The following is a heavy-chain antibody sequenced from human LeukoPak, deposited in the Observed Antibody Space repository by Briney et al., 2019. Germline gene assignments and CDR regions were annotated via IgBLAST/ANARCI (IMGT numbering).Heavy chain of an antibody. D-gene: IGHD3-22*01. CDR3: ARLKYYYDSSGYRAEYFQH. CDR1: GGPIRSYY. J-gene: IGHJ1*01. CDR2: IYYTGST. Sequence: PSETLSLTCTVSGGPIRSYYWTWIRQPPGKGLEWIGHIYYTGSTTYNPSLKSRVTISVDTSKNQFSLKLSSVTAADTAVYYCARLKYYYDSSGYRAEYFQHWGQGTLVTVSS. V-gene: IGHV4-59*01.